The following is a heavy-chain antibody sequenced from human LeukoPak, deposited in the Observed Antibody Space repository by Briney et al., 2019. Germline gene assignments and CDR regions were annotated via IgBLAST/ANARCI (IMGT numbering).Heavy chain of an antibody. D-gene: IGHD2-15*01. Sequence: PGGSLRLSCAASGFTYRSNWMSWVRQAPGKGLEWVANIKEDGSEKHHVDSVKGRFTISRDNARNSLYLQMNSLRSEDTAVYFCARVMVVVGAPFYYYGMDVWGQGTTVTVSS. CDR1: GFTYRSNW. CDR2: IKEDGSEK. V-gene: IGHV3-7*04. J-gene: IGHJ6*02. CDR3: ARVMVVVGAPFYYYGMDV.